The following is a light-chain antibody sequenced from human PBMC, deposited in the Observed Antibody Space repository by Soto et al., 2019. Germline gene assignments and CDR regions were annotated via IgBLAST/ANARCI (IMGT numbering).Light chain of an antibody. CDR3: ETWDSRV. V-gene: IGLV4-60*03. CDR1: SGHSSYI. Sequence: QPVLTQSSSASASLGSSVKLTCTLSSGHSSYIIAWHQQQPGKAPRYLMKLEGSGSYNKGSGVPDRFSGSSSGADRYLTISNLPSEDEADYYCETWDSRVFGGGTKLTVL. CDR2: LEGSGSY. J-gene: IGLJ3*02.